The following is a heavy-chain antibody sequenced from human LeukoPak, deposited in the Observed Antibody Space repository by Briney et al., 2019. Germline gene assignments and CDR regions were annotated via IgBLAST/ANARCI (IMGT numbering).Heavy chain of an antibody. Sequence: PSETLSLTCTVSGGXISRSSYSWGWVRQPPGKGLEWIGSMYNSGTAYYNSSLKSRVTISVDTSKNQFSLKLNSVTATDTAVYYCARHRRGSGSNWFDPWGQGTLVTVSS. CDR3: ARHRRGSGSNWFDP. D-gene: IGHD1-14*01. CDR1: GGXISRSSYS. V-gene: IGHV4-39*01. J-gene: IGHJ5*02. CDR2: MYNSGTA.